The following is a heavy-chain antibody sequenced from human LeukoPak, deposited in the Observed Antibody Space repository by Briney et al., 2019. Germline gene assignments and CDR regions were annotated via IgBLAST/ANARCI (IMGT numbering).Heavy chain of an antibody. CDR3: ARDSPYGKYYDFWSGYYTGNWFDP. CDR1: GYTFTSYG. CDR2: ISAYNGNT. J-gene: IGHJ5*02. V-gene: IGHV1-18*01. Sequence: GASVKVSCKASGYTFTSYGISWVRQAPGQGLEWMGWISAYNGNTNYAQKPQGRVTMTTDTSTSTAYMELRSLRSDDTAVYYCARDSPYGKYYDFWSGYYTGNWFDPWGQGTLVTVSS. D-gene: IGHD3-3*01.